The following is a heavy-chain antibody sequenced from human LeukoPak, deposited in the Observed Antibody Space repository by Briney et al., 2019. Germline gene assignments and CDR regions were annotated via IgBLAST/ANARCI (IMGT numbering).Heavy chain of an antibody. CDR3: ARDGANCPGDF. Sequence: GGSLRLSCAASGFTLNMYSMNWVRQAPGKGLEWLSYISRNSNNIHYADSVKGRFTVPRDNDKNLLFLEMHSLRDDDTAVYYCARDGANCPGDFWGQGILVTVSS. CDR1: GFTLNMYS. CDR2: ISRNSNNI. J-gene: IGHJ4*02. V-gene: IGHV3-48*02. D-gene: IGHD4/OR15-4a*01.